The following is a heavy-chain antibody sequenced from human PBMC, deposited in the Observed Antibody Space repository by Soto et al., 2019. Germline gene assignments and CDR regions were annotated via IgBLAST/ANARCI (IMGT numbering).Heavy chain of an antibody. Sequence: QVQLVESGGGVVQPGRSLRLSCAASGFTFSSYGMHWVRQAPGKGLEWVAVIWYDGSNKFYSDSVKGRFTISRDNSKNTLYLQMNSLRAEETAVYYCAREGTVTYGYYYYYVDVWGKGTTVTVSS. CDR2: IWYDGSNK. J-gene: IGHJ6*03. CDR1: GFTFSSYG. D-gene: IGHD4-17*01. CDR3: AREGTVTYGYYYYYVDV. V-gene: IGHV3-33*01.